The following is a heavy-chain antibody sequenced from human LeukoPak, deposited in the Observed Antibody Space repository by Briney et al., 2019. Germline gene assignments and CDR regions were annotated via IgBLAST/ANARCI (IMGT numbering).Heavy chain of an antibody. CDR2: INHSGST. J-gene: IGHJ4*02. Sequence: SETLSLTCAVYGGSFSGYYWSWIRQPPGKGLEWIGEINHSGSTSYIPSLKSRVTISVDTSKNQFSLKLSSVTAADTAVYYCARWSGGYGDYWGQGTLVTVSS. D-gene: IGHD3-3*01. CDR1: GGSFSGYY. V-gene: IGHV4-34*01. CDR3: ARWSGGYGDY.